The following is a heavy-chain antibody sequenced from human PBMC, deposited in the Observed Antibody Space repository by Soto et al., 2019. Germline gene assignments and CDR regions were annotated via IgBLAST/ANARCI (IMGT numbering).Heavy chain of an antibody. Sequence: SQTLSLTCAISGDSVSSNSAAWNWIRQSPSRGLEWLGRTYYRSKWYNDYAVSVKSRITINPDTSKNQFSLQLNSVTPEDTAVYHCARRQWEPDPTSKDYYYGMDVWGQGTTVTVSS. CDR2: TYYRSKWYN. CDR1: GDSVSSNSAA. V-gene: IGHV6-1*01. J-gene: IGHJ6*02. CDR3: ARRQWEPDPTSKDYYYGMDV. D-gene: IGHD1-26*01.